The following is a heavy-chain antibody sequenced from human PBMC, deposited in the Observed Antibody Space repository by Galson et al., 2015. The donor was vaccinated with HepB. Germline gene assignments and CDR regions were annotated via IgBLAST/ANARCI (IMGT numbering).Heavy chain of an antibody. Sequence: ETLSLTCAVYGGSFSGYYWSWIRQPPGKGLEWIGEINHSGSTNYNPSLKSRVTISVDTSKNQFSLKLSSVTAADTAVYYCARGGPTGYYDYWGQGTLVTVSS. CDR3: ARGGPTGYYDY. CDR1: GGSFSGYY. CDR2: INHSGST. V-gene: IGHV4-34*01. J-gene: IGHJ4*02.